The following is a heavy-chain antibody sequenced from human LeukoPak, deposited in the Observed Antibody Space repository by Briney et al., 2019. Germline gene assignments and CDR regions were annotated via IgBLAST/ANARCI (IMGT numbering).Heavy chain of an antibody. CDR3: AKDDAWLRYAC. J-gene: IGHJ4*02. CDR1: GFTFDDYG. D-gene: IGHD5-12*01. V-gene: IGHV3-23*01. Sequence: GGSLRLSCAASGFTFDDYGMSWVRQAPGKGLEWVSGISPSGDITYYADSVKGRFTVSRDNFKNTLYLQMNSLRTEDTAVYFCAKDDAWLRYACWGPGTLVTVSS. CDR2: ISPSGDIT.